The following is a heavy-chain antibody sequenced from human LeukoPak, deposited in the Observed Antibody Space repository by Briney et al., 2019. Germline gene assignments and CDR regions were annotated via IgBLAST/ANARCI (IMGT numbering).Heavy chain of an antibody. J-gene: IGHJ4*02. CDR3: ARGYGHDY. V-gene: IGHV1-2*04. CDR2: INPNSGGT. Sequence: ASVKVSCKASGYTFNSHGISWVRQAPGQGLEWMGWINPNSGGTNYAQKFQGWVTMTRDTSISTAYMELRSLRSDDTAVYYCARGYGHDYWGQGTLVTVSS. CDR1: GYTFNSHG. D-gene: IGHD2-15*01.